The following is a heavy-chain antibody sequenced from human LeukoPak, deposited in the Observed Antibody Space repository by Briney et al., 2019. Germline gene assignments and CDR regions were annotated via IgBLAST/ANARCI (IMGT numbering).Heavy chain of an antibody. CDR1: GYTFTSYG. Sequence: ASVKVSCKASGYTFTSYGISWVRQAPGQGLEWMGWISAYNGNTNYAQKLQGRVTMTTDTSTSTAYMELRSLRSDDTAVYYCARDQIKIGPNPSGSSYWGQGTLVTVSS. CDR3: ARDQIKIGPNPSGSSY. D-gene: IGHD1-26*01. CDR2: ISAYNGNT. J-gene: IGHJ4*02. V-gene: IGHV1-18*01.